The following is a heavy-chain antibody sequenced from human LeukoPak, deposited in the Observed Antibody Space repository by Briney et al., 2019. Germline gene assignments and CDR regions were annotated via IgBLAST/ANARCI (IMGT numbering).Heavy chain of an antibody. V-gene: IGHV1-2*02. Sequence: ASVKASCKASGYTFTGYYMHWVRQAPGQGLEWMGWINPNSGGTNYAQKFQGRVTMTRDTSISTAYMELSRLRSDGTAVYYCARDLKIAAAGPVDYWGQGTLVTVSS. D-gene: IGHD6-13*01. CDR3: ARDLKIAAAGPVDY. CDR1: GYTFTGYY. CDR2: INPNSGGT. J-gene: IGHJ4*02.